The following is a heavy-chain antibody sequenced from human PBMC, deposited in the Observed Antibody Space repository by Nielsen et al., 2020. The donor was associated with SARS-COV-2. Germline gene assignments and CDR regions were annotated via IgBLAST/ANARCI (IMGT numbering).Heavy chain of an antibody. D-gene: IGHD5-12*01. CDR2: ISYDGSNK. CDR3: ARAGYSGYDGPFDY. J-gene: IGHJ4*02. V-gene: IGHV3-30-3*01. CDR1: GFTFSSYA. Sequence: GGSLRLSCAASGFTFSSYAMHWVRQAPGKGLEWVVVISYDGSNKYYADSVKGRFTISRDNSKNTLYLQMNSLRAEDTAVYYCARAGYSGYDGPFDYWGQGTLVTVSS.